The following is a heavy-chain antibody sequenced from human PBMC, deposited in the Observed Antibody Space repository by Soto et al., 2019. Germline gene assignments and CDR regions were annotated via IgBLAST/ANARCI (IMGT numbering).Heavy chain of an antibody. CDR2: ISYDGSNK. CDR1: GFTFSSYG. Sequence: QPGGSLRLSCAASGFTFSSYGMHWVRQAPGKGLEWVAVISYDGSNKYYADSVKGRFTISRDNSKNTLYLQMNSLRAEDTAVYYCAKAGAPLQLWSSDDAFDIWGQGTMVTVSS. D-gene: IGHD5-18*01. CDR3: AKAGAPLQLWSSDDAFDI. J-gene: IGHJ3*02. V-gene: IGHV3-30*18.